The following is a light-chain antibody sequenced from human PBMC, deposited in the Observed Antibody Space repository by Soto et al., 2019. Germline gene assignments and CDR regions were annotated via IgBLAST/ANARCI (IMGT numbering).Light chain of an antibody. CDR3: SSYTSSSNLYV. CDR2: DVS. J-gene: IGLJ1*01. CDR1: SSDVGGYNY. V-gene: IGLV2-14*01. Sequence: QSVLTQPASVSGSPGQSITISCTGTSSDVGGYNYVSWYQQHPGKAPKLMIYDVSNRPSGVSNRFSGSKSGNTASLTISGLQAEDEADYYCSSYTSSSNLYVFGTGTTVNVL.